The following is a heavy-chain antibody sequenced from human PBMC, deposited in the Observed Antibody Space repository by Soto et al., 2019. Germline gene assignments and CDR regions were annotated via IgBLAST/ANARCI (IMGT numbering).Heavy chain of an antibody. CDR3: ARQGGYSREGESDS. V-gene: IGHV3-48*03. CDR1: GFIFSTYE. Sequence: EVRLEESGGGRVQPGGSLRLSCVASGFIFSTYEMNWVRQAPGQGLVWIAYISSSGDSRSYADSVKGRFTVSRDNAQDTVYLQMNSLKAEDTGVYYCARQGGYSREGESDSCGQGTPVTVSS. D-gene: IGHD5-12*01. J-gene: IGHJ4*02. CDR2: ISSSGDSR.